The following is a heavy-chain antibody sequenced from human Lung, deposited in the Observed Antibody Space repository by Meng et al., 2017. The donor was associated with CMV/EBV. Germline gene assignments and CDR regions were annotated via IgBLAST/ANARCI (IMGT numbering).Heavy chain of an antibody. J-gene: IGHJ4*02. V-gene: IGHV1-69*10. CDR2: IIPILGIA. CDR1: GGTFSSYA. Sequence: SVXVSXXASGGTFSSYAISWVRQAPGQGLEWMGGIIPILGIANYAQKFQGRVTITADKSTSTAYMELSSLRSEDTAVYYCARRYCSGGSCYKQFDYWGQGTLVTVSS. D-gene: IGHD2-15*01. CDR3: ARRYCSGGSCYKQFDY.